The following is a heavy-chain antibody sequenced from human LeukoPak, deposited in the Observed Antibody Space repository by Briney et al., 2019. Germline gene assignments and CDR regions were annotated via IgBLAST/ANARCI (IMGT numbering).Heavy chain of an antibody. CDR2: ISGSGGST. D-gene: IGHD3-22*01. Sequence: PGGSLRLSCAASGFTFSSYAMSWVRQAPGKGLEWVSAISGSGGSTYYADSVKGRFTISRDNSKNTLYLQMNSLRAEDTAVYYCAKSPYYYDSSGYYEILVAFDNWGQGTMVTVSS. CDR3: AKSPYYYDSSGYYEILVAFDN. J-gene: IGHJ3*02. V-gene: IGHV3-23*01. CDR1: GFTFSSYA.